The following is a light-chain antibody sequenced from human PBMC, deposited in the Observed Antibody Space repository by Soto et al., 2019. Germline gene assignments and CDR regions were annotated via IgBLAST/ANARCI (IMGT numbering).Light chain of an antibody. Sequence: QSVLTQPPSVSAAPGQKVTISCSGSSSNIGNSYVSWYRQLPGTAPKLLIYETDKRTTGTPERFSGSKSGTSATLGITGLQTGEEADNNRGTWESSLGPWVFGGGTKLTAL. CDR1: SSNIGNSY. CDR2: ETD. V-gene: IGLV1-51*01. J-gene: IGLJ3*02. CDR3: GTWESSLGPWV.